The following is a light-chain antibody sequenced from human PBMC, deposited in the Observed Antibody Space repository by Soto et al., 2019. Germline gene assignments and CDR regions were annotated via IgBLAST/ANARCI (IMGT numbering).Light chain of an antibody. J-gene: IGKJ1*01. CDR1: QSVSSNY. CDR3: QHHGSSLWT. Sequence: EIVLTQSPGTLSLSPGERATLSCRASQSVSSNYLAWYQHKVGQAPRLLIYGASSRATGIPDRFSGSGSGTDFTLTINRLEPEDFAVYYCQHHGSSLWTFGQGTKVEIK. CDR2: GAS. V-gene: IGKV3-20*01.